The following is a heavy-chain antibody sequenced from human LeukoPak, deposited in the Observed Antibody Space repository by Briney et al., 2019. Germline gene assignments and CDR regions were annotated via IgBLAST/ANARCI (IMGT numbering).Heavy chain of an antibody. CDR3: ARNTIPLIYFDY. CDR1: GGSISSGSYY. D-gene: IGHD3-3*01. J-gene: IGHJ4*02. V-gene: IGHV4-61*02. CDR2: IYTSGST. Sequence: PSETLSLTCTVSGGSISSGSYYWSWIRQPAGKGLEWIGRIYTSGSTNYNPSLKSRVTISVDTSKNQFSLKLSSVTAADTAVYYCARNTIPLIYFDYWGQGTLVTVSS.